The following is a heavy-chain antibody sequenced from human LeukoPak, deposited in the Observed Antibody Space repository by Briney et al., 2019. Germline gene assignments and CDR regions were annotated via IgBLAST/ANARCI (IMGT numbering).Heavy chain of an antibody. D-gene: IGHD3-10*01. CDR2: IYTSGST. Sequence: SQTLSLTCTVSGVSISSDRHYWSWIRQPAGKGLEWIGRIYTSGSTNYNPSLKSRVTISLDTSENQFSLKLSSVTAADTAVYYCARLAESTLWFGDLSQYYYYMDVWGKGTTVTISS. CDR1: GVSISSDRHY. V-gene: IGHV4-61*02. CDR3: ARLAESTLWFGDLSQYYYYMDV. J-gene: IGHJ6*03.